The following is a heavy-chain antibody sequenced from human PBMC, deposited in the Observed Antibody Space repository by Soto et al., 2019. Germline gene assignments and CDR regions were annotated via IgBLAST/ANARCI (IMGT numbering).Heavy chain of an antibody. J-gene: IGHJ4*02. CDR3: ARLTYYYDSSGESNDY. CDR2: IYYSGSI. V-gene: IGHV4-39*01. CDR1: GGSISSSSYY. D-gene: IGHD3-22*01. Sequence: SETLSLTCTVSGGSISSSSYYWGWIRQPPGKGLEWIGSIYYSGSIYYNPSLKSRVTISVDTSKNQFSLKLSSVTAADTAVYYCARLTYYYDSSGESNDYWGQGTLVTVSS.